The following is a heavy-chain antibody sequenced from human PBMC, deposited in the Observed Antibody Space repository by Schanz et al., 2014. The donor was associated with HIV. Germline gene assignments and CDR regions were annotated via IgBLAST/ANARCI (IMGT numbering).Heavy chain of an antibody. CDR1: GFTFRSYA. V-gene: IGHV3-30*18. J-gene: IGHJ4*02. D-gene: IGHD3-22*01. CDR2: ISKNGTNK. Sequence: VQLLESGGGLVQPGGSLRLTCAASGFTFRSYAMTWVRQAPGKGLEWEAVISKNGTNKNYADSVKGRFTISRDKSKNTLYLQMTTLRIDDTAVYYCAKPEYDSRGSSQSHFDYWGQGTLVTVSS. CDR3: AKPEYDSRGSSQSHFDY.